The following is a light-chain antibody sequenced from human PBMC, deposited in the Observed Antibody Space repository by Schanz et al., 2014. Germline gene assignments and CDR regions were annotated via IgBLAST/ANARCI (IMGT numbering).Light chain of an antibody. CDR3: QQYYTTPWT. CDR2: WAS. J-gene: IGKJ1*01. Sequence: DIVMTQSPDSLAVSLGGRATINCKSSQSVLYSSTNKNYLAWYQHKPGQPPKLLIYWASTRESGVPDRFSGSGSGTDFTLTISSLQAEDVAVYYCQQYYTTPWTFGQGTKVEIK. V-gene: IGKV4-1*01. CDR1: QSVLYSSTNKNY.